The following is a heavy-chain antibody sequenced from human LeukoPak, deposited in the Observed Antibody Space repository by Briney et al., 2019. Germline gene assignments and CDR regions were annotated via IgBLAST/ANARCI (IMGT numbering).Heavy chain of an antibody. Sequence: GGSLRLSCAASGFTFSDYYMSWIRQAPGKGLEWVPYISSSGSTIYYADSVKGRFTISRDNAKNSLYLQMNSLRAEDTAVYYCARERYSNFPFDYWGQGTLVTVSS. V-gene: IGHV3-11*01. CDR3: ARERYSNFPFDY. CDR1: GFTFSDYY. CDR2: ISSSGSTI. D-gene: IGHD4-11*01. J-gene: IGHJ4*02.